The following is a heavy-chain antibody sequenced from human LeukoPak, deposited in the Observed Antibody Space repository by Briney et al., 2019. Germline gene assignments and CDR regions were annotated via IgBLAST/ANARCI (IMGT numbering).Heavy chain of an antibody. V-gene: IGHV4-59*08. CDR1: GGSTTGYF. J-gene: IGHJ3*01. Sequence: SETLSLTCPVSGGSTTGYFWTWIRQPPGKGPEWIGYVYYKGDTSYSPSLDSRVSISVDTSKKQFSLKLNSVTAADTAMYYCARHVTVTYDAFDLWGQGTMVTVSS. CDR3: ARHVTVTYDAFDL. CDR2: VYYKGDT. D-gene: IGHD4-11*01.